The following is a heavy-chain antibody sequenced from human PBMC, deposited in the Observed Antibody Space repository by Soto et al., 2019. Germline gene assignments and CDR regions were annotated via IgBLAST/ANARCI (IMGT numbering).Heavy chain of an antibody. V-gene: IGHV4-39*01. CDR1: GGSISSSSYY. CDR3: ASCNTLYYYDSSGLNWFDP. D-gene: IGHD3-22*01. CDR2: IYYSGST. Sequence: QLQLQESGPGLVKPSETLSLTCTVSGGSISSSSYYWGWIRQPPGKGLEWIGSIYYSGSTYYNPSLKSRVTISVDTSKNQFSLKLSPVTAADTAVYYCASCNTLYYYDSSGLNWFDPWGQGTLVTVSS. J-gene: IGHJ5*02.